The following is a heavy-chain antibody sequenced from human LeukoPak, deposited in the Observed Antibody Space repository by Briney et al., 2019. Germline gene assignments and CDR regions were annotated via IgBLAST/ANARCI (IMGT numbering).Heavy chain of an antibody. V-gene: IGHV3-21*01. D-gene: IGHD6-19*01. CDR1: GFTFSSYS. Sequence: GGSLRLSCAASGFTFSSYSMNWVRQAPGKGLEWVSSISSSSSYIYYADSVKGRFTISRDNAKNSLYLQMNSLRAEDTAVYYCARDWSEQWLVHYWGQGTLVTVSS. J-gene: IGHJ4*02. CDR2: ISSSSSYI. CDR3: ARDWSEQWLVHY.